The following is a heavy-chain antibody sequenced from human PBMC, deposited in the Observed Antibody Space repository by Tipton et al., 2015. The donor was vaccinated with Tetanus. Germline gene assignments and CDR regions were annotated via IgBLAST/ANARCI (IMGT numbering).Heavy chain of an antibody. J-gene: IGHJ4*02. CDR3: ARGWGSSWYYFDY. V-gene: IGHV4-30-4*01. CDR1: GASLSSGDYF. Sequence: TLSLTCSVSGASLSSGDYFWSWLRQSPGGGLEWIGYINSLGSTWYNPSLKSRVTISVDSSKNQFSLNVNSVTAADTAVYYCARGWGSSWYYFDYGGQGTLVTVSS. D-gene: IGHD6-13*01. CDR2: INSLGST.